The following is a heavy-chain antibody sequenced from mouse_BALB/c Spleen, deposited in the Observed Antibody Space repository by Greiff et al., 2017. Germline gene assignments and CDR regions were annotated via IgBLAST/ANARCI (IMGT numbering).Heavy chain of an antibody. Sequence: EVQLQQSGAEIVKPGASVKLSCTASGFNIKDTYMHWVKQRPEQGLEWIGRIDPANGNTKYDPKFQGKATITADTSSNTAYLQLSSLTSEDTAVYYCALALTGNYAMDYWGQGTSVTVSS. CDR2: IDPANGNT. CDR1: GFNIKDTY. V-gene: IGHV14-3*02. J-gene: IGHJ4*01. D-gene: IGHD4-1*01. CDR3: ALALTGNYAMDY.